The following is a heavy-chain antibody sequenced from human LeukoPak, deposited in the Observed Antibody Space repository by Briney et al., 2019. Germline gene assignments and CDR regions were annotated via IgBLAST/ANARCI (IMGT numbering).Heavy chain of an antibody. CDR1: GYTLTELS. CDR2: FDPEDGET. D-gene: IGHD3-9*01. CDR3: ARATDIVTGYYNNYFDY. Sequence: ASVKVSCKVSGYTLTELSMHWVRQAPGKGLEWMGGFDPEDGETIYAQKFQGRVTMTEDTSTTTAYMELSSLRSDDTAVYYCARATDIVTGYYNNYFDYWGQGTLVTVSS. J-gene: IGHJ4*02. V-gene: IGHV1-24*01.